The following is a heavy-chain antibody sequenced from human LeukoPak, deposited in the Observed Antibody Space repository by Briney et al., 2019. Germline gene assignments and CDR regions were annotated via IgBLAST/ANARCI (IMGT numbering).Heavy chain of an antibody. CDR2: IKPDGSDK. CDR3: ARNGPDIVVVPAASRRGPYDY. Sequence: GGSLRLSCVASGFSFRSYWMSWVRQAPGKGLECVAKIKPDGSDKFYEDSVKGRFTISRDNAKNSLYLQMNSLRAEDTAVYYCARNGPDIVVVPAASRRGPYDYWGQGTLVTVSS. CDR1: GFSFRSYW. D-gene: IGHD2-2*01. J-gene: IGHJ4*02. V-gene: IGHV3-7*01.